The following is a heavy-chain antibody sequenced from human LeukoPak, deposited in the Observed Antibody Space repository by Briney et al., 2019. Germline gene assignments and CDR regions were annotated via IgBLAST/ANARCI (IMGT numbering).Heavy chain of an antibody. CDR2: ISGSGGST. J-gene: IGHJ4*02. Sequence: GGSLRLSCAASGFTFSSSAMSWIRQAPGKGLEWVSAISGSGGSTYYADSVKGRFTISRDYSKNTPYLQMNSLRADDTAVYYCAKGCGGNCYNSDYWGQGTLVTVSS. CDR3: AKGCGGNCYNSDY. D-gene: IGHD2-21*02. V-gene: IGHV3-23*01. CDR1: GFTFSSSA.